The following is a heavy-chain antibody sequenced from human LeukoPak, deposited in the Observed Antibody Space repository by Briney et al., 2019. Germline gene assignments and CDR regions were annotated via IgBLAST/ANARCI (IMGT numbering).Heavy chain of an antibody. D-gene: IGHD3-22*01. Sequence: QSGGSLRLSCAASGFTFSNYWMHWVRQAPGKGLVWVSRINSDGINTSYADFVKGRFTISRDNAKDTLNLQMNSMRAEDTAVYYCARDLGQYYDTSDNWFDPWGQGTLVTVSS. CDR3: ARDLGQYYDTSDNWFDP. CDR1: GFTFSNYW. CDR2: INSDGINT. J-gene: IGHJ5*02. V-gene: IGHV3-74*01.